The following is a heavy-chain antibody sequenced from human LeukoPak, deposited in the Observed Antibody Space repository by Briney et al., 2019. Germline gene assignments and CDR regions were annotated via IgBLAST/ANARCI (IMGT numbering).Heavy chain of an antibody. CDR1: GGSISSGGYY. V-gene: IGHV4-30-2*01. D-gene: IGHD6-25*01. Sequence: SETLSLTCTVSGGSISSGGYYWSWIRQPPGKGLEWIGYIYHSGSTYYNPSLKSRVTISVDRSKNQFSLKLSSVTAADTAVYYCAKDESPRIAADNYWGQGTLVTVSS. CDR2: IYHSGST. CDR3: AKDESPRIAADNY. J-gene: IGHJ4*02.